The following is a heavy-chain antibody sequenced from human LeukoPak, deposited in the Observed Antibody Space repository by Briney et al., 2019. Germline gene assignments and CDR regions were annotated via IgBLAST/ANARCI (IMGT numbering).Heavy chain of an antibody. Sequence: SETLSLTCAVYGGSFSGYYWSWIRQPPGKGLEWIGEINHSGSTNYNPSLKSRVTTSVDTSKNQFSLKLSSVTAADTAVYYCARAVAADYWGQGTLVTVSS. V-gene: IGHV4-34*01. CDR1: GGSFSGYY. D-gene: IGHD6-19*01. CDR3: ARAVAADY. CDR2: INHSGST. J-gene: IGHJ4*02.